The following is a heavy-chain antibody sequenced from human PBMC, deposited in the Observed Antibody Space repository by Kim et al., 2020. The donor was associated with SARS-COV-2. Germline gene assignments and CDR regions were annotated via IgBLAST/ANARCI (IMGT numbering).Heavy chain of an antibody. CDR1: GYSFTSYW. CDR2: IYPGDSDT. V-gene: IGHV5-51*01. J-gene: IGHJ3*02. CDR3: ARQLDLRFLEWFPQTGAFDI. Sequence: GESLQISCKGSGYSFTSYWIGWVRQMPGKGLEWMGIIYPGDSDTRYSPSFQGQVTISADKSISTAYLQWSSLKASDTAMYYCARQLDLRFLEWFPQTGAFDIWGQGTMVTVSS. D-gene: IGHD3-3*01.